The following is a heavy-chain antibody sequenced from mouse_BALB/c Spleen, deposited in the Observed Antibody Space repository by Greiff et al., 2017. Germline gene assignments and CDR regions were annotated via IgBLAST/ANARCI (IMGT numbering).Heavy chain of an antibody. J-gene: IGHJ2*01. CDR1: GFTFSSYA. Sequence: DVMLVESGGGLVKPGGSLKLSCAASGFTFSSYAMSWVRQTPEKRLEWVASISSGGSTYYPDSVKGRFTISRDNARNILYLQMSSLRSEDTAMYYCARGGITTVFDYWGQGTTLTVSS. CDR2: ISSGGST. V-gene: IGHV5-6-5*01. CDR3: ARGGITTVFDY. D-gene: IGHD1-1*01.